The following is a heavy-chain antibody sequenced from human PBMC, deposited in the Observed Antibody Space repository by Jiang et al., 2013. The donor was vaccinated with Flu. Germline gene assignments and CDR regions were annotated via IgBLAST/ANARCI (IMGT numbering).Heavy chain of an antibody. J-gene: IGHJ6*02. CDR3: ARGRHFYDSNGFFPPYYYGLDV. D-gene: IGHD3-22*01. Sequence: TVSGGSISTYYWNWIRQPPGKGLEWIGYIHYGGSTNYNPSLKSRVTISVDTSMNQVSLKLRSVTAADTAVFYCARGRHFYDSNGFFPPYYYGLDVWGLGTTVTVSS. CDR1: GGSISTYY. V-gene: IGHV4-59*01. CDR2: IHYGGST.